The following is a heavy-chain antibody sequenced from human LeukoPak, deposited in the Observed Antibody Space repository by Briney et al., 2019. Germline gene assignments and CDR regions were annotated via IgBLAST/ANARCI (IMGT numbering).Heavy chain of an antibody. CDR2: IYYSGST. V-gene: IGHV4-59*08. Sequence: KPSETLSLTCTVSGGSISSYYWSWIRQPPGKGLEWIGYIYYSGSTNYNPSLKSRVTISVDTSKNQFSLKLSSVTAADTAVYYCARQGLEGAFDIWGQGTMVTVSS. J-gene: IGHJ3*02. D-gene: IGHD3/OR15-3a*01. CDR1: GGSISSYY. CDR3: ARQGLEGAFDI.